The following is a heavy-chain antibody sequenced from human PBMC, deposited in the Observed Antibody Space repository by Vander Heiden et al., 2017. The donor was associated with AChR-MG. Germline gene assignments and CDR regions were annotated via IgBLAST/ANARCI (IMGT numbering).Heavy chain of an antibody. CDR1: GYTFTGYY. D-gene: IGHD1-26*01. V-gene: IGHV1-2*02. J-gene: IGHJ4*02. Sequence: QVQLVQPGAEVKKPGASVKVSCKASGYTFTGYYMHWGRQAPGQGLEWMGWINPNSGGTNYAQKFQGRVTMTRDTSISTAYMELSRLRSDDTAVYYCARVRSHGPSGSYQYYFDYWGQGTLVTVSS. CDR2: INPNSGGT. CDR3: ARVRSHGPSGSYQYYFDY.